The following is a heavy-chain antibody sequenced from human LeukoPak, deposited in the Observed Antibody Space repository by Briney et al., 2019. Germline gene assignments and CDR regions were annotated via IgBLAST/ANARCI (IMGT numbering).Heavy chain of an antibody. CDR3: ARVRVGATRDFDY. CDR1: GYTFTNYY. D-gene: IGHD1-26*01. CDR2: TIPGGGST. J-gene: IGHJ4*02. V-gene: IGHV1-46*01. Sequence: ASVKVSCKASGYTFTNYYMHWVRQAPGQGLEWMGITIPGGGSTSYAQKFQGRVTMTRDTSTSTVYMELSSLRSEDTAVYYCARVRVGATRDFDYWGQGTLVTVSS.